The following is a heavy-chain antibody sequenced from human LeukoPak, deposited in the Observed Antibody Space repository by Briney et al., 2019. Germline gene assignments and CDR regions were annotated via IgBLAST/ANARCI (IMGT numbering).Heavy chain of an antibody. V-gene: IGHV1-24*01. CDR3: ATGYSSGYDAFDI. Sequence: ASVKVSCKVSGYTLTELSMHWVRQDPGKGLEWMGGFDPEDGETICAQKFQGRVTMTEDTSTDTAYMELSSLRSEDTAVYYCATGYSSGYDAFDIWGQGTMVTVSS. CDR2: FDPEDGET. CDR1: GYTLTELS. J-gene: IGHJ3*02. D-gene: IGHD6-19*01.